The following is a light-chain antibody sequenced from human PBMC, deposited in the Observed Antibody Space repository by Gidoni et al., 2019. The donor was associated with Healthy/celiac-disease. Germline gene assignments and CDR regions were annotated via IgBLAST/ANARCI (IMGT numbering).Light chain of an antibody. Sequence: EIVLTPSPATLSLSPGERATLSCMASQSVSSYLAWYQQKPGQAPRLLIYDASNRATGIPARFSGSGSGTDFTLTISSLEPEDLAVYYGQQRSNWPSFXPXTKVDIK. CDR2: DAS. J-gene: IGKJ3*01. CDR1: QSVSSY. CDR3: QQRSNWPS. V-gene: IGKV3-11*01.